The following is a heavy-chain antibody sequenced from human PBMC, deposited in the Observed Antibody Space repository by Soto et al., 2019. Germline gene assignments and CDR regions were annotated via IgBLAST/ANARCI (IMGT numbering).Heavy chain of an antibody. D-gene: IGHD5-12*01. CDR1: GCTFSSYA. V-gene: IGHV1-69*13. CDR3: ARSEMATISRFDY. J-gene: IGHJ4*02. CDR2: IIPIFGTA. Sequence: SVKVSCKASGCTFSSYAISWVRQAPGQGLEWMGGIIPIFGTANYAQKFQGRVTITADESTSTAYMELSSLRSEDTAVYYCARSEMATISRFDYWGQGTLVTVSS.